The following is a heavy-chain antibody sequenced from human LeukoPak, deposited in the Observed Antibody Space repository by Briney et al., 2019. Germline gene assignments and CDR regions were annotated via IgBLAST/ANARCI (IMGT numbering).Heavy chain of an antibody. D-gene: IGHD6-19*01. J-gene: IGHJ3*02. CDR2: IYYSGST. V-gene: IGHV4-59*01. CDR1: GGSISSYY. Sequence: PSETLSLTCTVSGGSISSYYWSWIRQPPGKGLEWIGYIYYSGSTNYNPSLKSRVTISVDTSKNQFSLKLSSVTAADTAVYYCARGVAGIWAFDIWGQGTMVTVSS. CDR3: ARGVAGIWAFDI.